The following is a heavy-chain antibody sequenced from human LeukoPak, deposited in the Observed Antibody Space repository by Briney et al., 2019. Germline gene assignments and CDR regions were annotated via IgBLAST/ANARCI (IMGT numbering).Heavy chain of an antibody. D-gene: IGHD1-26*01. CDR2: ISYDGSNK. Sequence: PGKSLRLSCAASGFTFSGYPIHWVRQAPGKGLEWVAVISYDGSNKYYADSVKGRFTISRDSSRNTLFLHMNTLRAEDTAIYYCAKDRTVGASYWYFDLWGRGTLVTVSS. CDR1: GFTFSGYP. V-gene: IGHV3-30-3*02. J-gene: IGHJ2*01. CDR3: AKDRTVGASYWYFDL.